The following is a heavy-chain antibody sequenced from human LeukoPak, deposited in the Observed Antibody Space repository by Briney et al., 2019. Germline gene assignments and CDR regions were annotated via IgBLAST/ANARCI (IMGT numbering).Heavy chain of an antibody. D-gene: IGHD2-15*01. CDR1: GFTFSSYE. V-gene: IGHV3-48*03. CDR3: ASFRGNSDAVVAASYFDY. Sequence: PGGSLRLSCAASGFTFSSYEMNWVRQAPGKGLEWVSYIGSSGSSIYYADSVKGRFTISRDNAKNSLYLQMNSLGAEDTAVYYCASFRGNSDAVVAASYFDYWGQGTLVTVSS. CDR2: IGSSGSSI. J-gene: IGHJ4*02.